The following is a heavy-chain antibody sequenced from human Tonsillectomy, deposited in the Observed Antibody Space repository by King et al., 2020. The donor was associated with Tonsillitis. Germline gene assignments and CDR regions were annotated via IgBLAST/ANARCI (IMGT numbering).Heavy chain of an antibody. CDR1: GGSFSGYY. V-gene: IGHV4-34*01. CDR2: INHSGST. Sequence: VQLQQWGAGLLKPSETLSLTCAVYGGSFSGYYWSWLRQPPGKGLEWIGEINHSGSTNYNPSLKSRVTISVDTSKNQFSLKLSSVTAADTAVYYCARGRAIVLMVYAILSFDYWGQGTLVTVSS. J-gene: IGHJ4*02. D-gene: IGHD2-8*01. CDR3: ARGRAIVLMVYAILSFDY.